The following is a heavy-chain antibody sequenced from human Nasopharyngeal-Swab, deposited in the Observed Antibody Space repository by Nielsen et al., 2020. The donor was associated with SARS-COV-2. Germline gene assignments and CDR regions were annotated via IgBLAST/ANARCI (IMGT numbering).Heavy chain of an antibody. J-gene: IGHJ4*02. CDR2: IYSGGST. Sequence: GGSLRLSCAASGFTVSSNYMSWVRQAPGKGLEWVSVIYSGGSTYYADSVKGRFTISRDNSKNTLYLQMNSLRAEDTAVYYCAKPWDSSGYYADYWGQGTLVIVSS. CDR3: AKPWDSSGYYADY. D-gene: IGHD3-22*01. CDR1: GFTVSSNY. V-gene: IGHV3-53*01.